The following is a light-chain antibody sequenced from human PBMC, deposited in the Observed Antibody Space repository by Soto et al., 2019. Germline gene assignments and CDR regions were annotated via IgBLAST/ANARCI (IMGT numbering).Light chain of an antibody. CDR1: KLGDKY. Sequence: SYELTQPPSVSVSPGQKASITCYGDKLGDKYACWYQQTPGQSPVRVIYQVSKRTSGKPERFSGSNSGNTATLTISGTQAMDEADYYCQAWDSSTVVFGGGTQLTVL. J-gene: IGLJ2*01. V-gene: IGLV3-1*01. CDR2: QVS. CDR3: QAWDSSTVV.